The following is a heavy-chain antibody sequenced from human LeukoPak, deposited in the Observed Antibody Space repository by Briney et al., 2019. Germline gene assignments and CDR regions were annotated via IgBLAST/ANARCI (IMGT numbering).Heavy chain of an antibody. D-gene: IGHD6-13*01. J-gene: IGHJ1*01. V-gene: IGHV4-38-2*02. CDR2: IYHSGST. CDR3: ARAAAVVSEYFQH. CDR1: GYSISSGYY. Sequence: SETLSLTCTVSGYSISSGYYWGWIRQPPGKGLEWIGSIYHSGSTYYNPSLKSRVTISVDTSKNQFSLKLSSVTAADTAVYYCARAAAVVSEYFQHWGQGTLVTVSS.